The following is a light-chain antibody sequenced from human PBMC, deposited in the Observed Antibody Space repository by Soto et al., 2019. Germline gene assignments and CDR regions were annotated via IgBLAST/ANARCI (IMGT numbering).Light chain of an antibody. Sequence: QSVLTQPPSVSGAPGQRVTISCTGSSSNIGAGYDLHWYQQLPGTAPKLLIYGNSNRPSGVPDRFSGSKSGTSASLAITGLQAEDEADYYCQSYDSSLSVVFGGGTKVTVL. CDR3: QSYDSSLSVV. V-gene: IGLV1-40*01. CDR2: GNS. CDR1: SSNIGAGYD. J-gene: IGLJ2*01.